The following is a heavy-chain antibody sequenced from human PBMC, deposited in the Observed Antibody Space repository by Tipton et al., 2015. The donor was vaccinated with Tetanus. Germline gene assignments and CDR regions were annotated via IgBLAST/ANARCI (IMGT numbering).Heavy chain of an antibody. J-gene: IGHJ3*02. D-gene: IGHD2-21*01. CDR1: GGSISSSNW. V-gene: IGHV4-4*02. Sequence: TLSLTCAVSGGSISSSNWWSWVRQPPGKGLEWIGEIYHSGSTNYNPSLKSRVTISVDKSKNQFSLKLSSVTAADTAVYYCARDFLSRSMVISVRKSDAFDIWGQGTMVTVSS. CDR3: ARDFLSRSMVISVRKSDAFDI. CDR2: IYHSGST.